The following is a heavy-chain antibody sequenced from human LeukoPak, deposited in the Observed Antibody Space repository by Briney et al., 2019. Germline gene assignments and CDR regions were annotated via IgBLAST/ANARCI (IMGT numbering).Heavy chain of an antibody. Sequence: ASVKVSCKASGGTFSSYAISWVRQAPGQGLEWMGGIIPIFGTANYAQKFQGRVTITADESTSTAYMELSSLRSEDTAVYYCARRLGYDRPYDYWGQGTLVTVSS. CDR1: GGTFSSYA. D-gene: IGHD5-12*01. V-gene: IGHV1-69*13. CDR2: IIPIFGTA. CDR3: ARRLGYDRPYDY. J-gene: IGHJ4*02.